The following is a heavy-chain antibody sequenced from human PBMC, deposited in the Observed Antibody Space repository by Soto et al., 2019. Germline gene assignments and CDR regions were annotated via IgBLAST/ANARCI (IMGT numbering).Heavy chain of an antibody. CDR1: GFSFTSYA. CDR2: ISNDGSNK. CDR3: ARETGYGSGRYTIGY. J-gene: IGHJ4*02. Sequence: QVQLVESGGGVAQPGRSLRLSCAASGFSFTSYAMHWVRQAPGKGLEWVALISNDGSNKHFADSVKGRFTISRDTSKNTLFLQLNSLTADDTAVYYCARETGYGSGRYTIGYWGQGTLVTVSS. D-gene: IGHD3-10*01. V-gene: IGHV3-30-3*01.